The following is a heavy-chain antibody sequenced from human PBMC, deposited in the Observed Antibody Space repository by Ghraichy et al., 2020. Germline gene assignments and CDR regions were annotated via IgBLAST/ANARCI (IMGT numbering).Heavy chain of an antibody. Sequence: GGSLRLSCAASGFTVSSNYMSWVRQAPGKGLEWVSVIYSGGSTYYADSVKGRFTISRDNSKNTLYLQMNSLRAEDTAVYYCARYARGGYYNEKDYYYGMDVWGQGTTVTVSS. D-gene: IGHD3-9*01. CDR2: IYSGGST. CDR3: ARYARGGYYNEKDYYYGMDV. J-gene: IGHJ6*02. V-gene: IGHV3-53*01. CDR1: GFTVSSNY.